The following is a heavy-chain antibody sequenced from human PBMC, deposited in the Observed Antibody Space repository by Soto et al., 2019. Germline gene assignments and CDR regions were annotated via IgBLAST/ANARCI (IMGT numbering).Heavy chain of an antibody. CDR1: GCSISSSSYY. V-gene: IGHV4-39*01. D-gene: IGHD2-15*01. CDR3: ARHTPAISISDH. CDR2: IYYSGST. Sequence: SETLSLTCTVSGCSISSSSYYWGWIRQPPGKGLEWIGSIYYSGSTYYNPSLKSRVTISVDTSKNQFSLKLSSVTAADTAVYYCARHTPAISISDHWGQGTLVTVSS. J-gene: IGHJ4*02.